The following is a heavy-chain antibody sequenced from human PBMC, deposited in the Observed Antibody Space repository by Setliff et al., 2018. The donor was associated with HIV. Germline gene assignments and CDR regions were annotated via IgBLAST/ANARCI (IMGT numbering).Heavy chain of an antibody. CDR2: ISSSGSFT. CDR3: AREDSSWYGSLDY. Sequence: GGSLRLSCVVSGFNFSDDYMSWIRQAPGKWLEWVSYISSSGSFTNYSDFVKGRFTISRDNSKNTVYLQMNSLRAEDMAIYYCAREDSSWYGSLDYWGQGTPVTVSS. J-gene: IGHJ4*02. D-gene: IGHD6-13*01. V-gene: IGHV3-11*05. CDR1: GFNFSDDY.